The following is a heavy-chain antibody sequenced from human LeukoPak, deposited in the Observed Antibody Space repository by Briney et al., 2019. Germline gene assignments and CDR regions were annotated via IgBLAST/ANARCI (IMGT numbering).Heavy chain of an antibody. D-gene: IGHD3-22*01. Sequence: GESLKISGKGSGYRFTSYWIGWVRQMPGKGLEWMGIIYPDSDTRYSPSFQGQVTISADKSISTAYLQWSSLKASDTAMYYCARRYYYDNSGYPLDYWGQGTLVTVSS. CDR1: GYRFTSYW. J-gene: IGHJ4*02. CDR2: IYPDSDT. V-gene: IGHV5-51*01. CDR3: ARRYYYDNSGYPLDY.